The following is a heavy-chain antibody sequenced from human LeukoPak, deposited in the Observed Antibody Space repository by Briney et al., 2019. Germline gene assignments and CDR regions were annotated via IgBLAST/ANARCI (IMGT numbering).Heavy chain of an antibody. Sequence: RSGGPLRLSCAASVFTFSSYWMHWVRQAPGKGLVWVSRFNSDGSITTYADSVRGRFIISRDNAKSTLYLQMNSLRAEDTAVYYCASSTQISKYADYWGQGALVTVSS. CDR3: ASSTQISKYADY. D-gene: IGHD2-2*01. J-gene: IGHJ4*02. CDR1: VFTFSSYW. V-gene: IGHV3-74*01. CDR2: FNSDGSIT.